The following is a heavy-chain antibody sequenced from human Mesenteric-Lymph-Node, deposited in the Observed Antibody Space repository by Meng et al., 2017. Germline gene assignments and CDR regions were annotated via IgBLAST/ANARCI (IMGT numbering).Heavy chain of an antibody. J-gene: IGHJ4*02. Sequence: GGSLRLSCAASGFTFSSYEMHWVRQAPGKGLEWVANIKQDGSEKYYVDSVKGRFTISRDNAKSSLYLQMDNLRPEDTALYYCARSNTSIPWASGFDDWGQGTLVTVSS. D-gene: IGHD3-10*01. CDR2: IKQDGSEK. V-gene: IGHV3-7*01. CDR3: ARSNTSIPWASGFDD. CDR1: GFTFSSYE.